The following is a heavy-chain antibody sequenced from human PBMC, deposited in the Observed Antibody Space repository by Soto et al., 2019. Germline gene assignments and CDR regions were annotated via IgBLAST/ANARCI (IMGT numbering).Heavy chain of an antibody. V-gene: IGHV3-23*01. D-gene: IGHD3-10*01. Sequence: PGGSLRLSCVGSGFGFDSYAMSWVRQASGKGLEWVSGIGSSGGAIVYADSVRGRFTISRDNSRNALYLHMNSLRAGDTAVYYCAKALWFGESSHYFDYWGQGTLVTVS. CDR1: GFGFDSYA. CDR3: AKALWFGESSHYFDY. J-gene: IGHJ4*02. CDR2: IGSSGGAI.